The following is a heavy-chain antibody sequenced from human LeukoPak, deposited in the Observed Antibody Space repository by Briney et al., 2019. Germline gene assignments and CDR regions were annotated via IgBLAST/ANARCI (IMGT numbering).Heavy chain of an antibody. Sequence: GASVKLSCKSSGSTFTVYNMHWGRQAPGQGLEWMGWFNPNSGSTKYAQKFQGRVTMTRETSISTAYMELSRLRSDDTAVYFCATNTRDGDNFYFDYWGQGTLVTVSS. V-gene: IGHV1-2*02. J-gene: IGHJ4*02. CDR3: ATNTRDGDNFYFDY. D-gene: IGHD5-24*01. CDR1: GSTFTVYN. CDR2: FNPNSGST.